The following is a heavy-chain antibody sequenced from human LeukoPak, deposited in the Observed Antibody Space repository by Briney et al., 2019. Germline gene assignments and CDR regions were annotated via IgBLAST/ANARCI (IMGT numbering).Heavy chain of an antibody. CDR1: GVSVSSYY. CDR2: IYYSGST. D-gene: IGHD5-12*01. J-gene: IGHJ4*02. V-gene: IGHV4-59*02. CDR3: ARGGGYSGYDFYY. Sequence: SETLSLTCTVSGVSVSSYYWSWIRQPPGKGLEWIGYIYYSGSTNYNPSLKSRVTISVDTSKNQFSLNLSSVTAADTAVYYCARGGGYSGYDFYYWGQGTLVTVSS.